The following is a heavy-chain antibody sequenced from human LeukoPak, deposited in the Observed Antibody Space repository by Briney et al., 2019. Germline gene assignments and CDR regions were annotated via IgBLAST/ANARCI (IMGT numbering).Heavy chain of an antibody. CDR1: GDSVSSNSAV. Sequence: SQTLSLTCAISGDSVSSNSAVWNWIRQSPSRGLEWLGRTYYRSKWYNDYAVSVKGRITINPDTSKNQFSLQLNSVTPEDTVVYYCARALGKNWFDPWGQGTLVTVSS. V-gene: IGHV6-1*01. CDR2: TYYRSKWYN. D-gene: IGHD3-16*01. CDR3: ARALGKNWFDP. J-gene: IGHJ5*02.